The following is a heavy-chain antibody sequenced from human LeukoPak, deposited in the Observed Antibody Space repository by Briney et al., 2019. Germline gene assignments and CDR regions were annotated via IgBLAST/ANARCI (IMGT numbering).Heavy chain of an antibody. D-gene: IGHD3-3*01. V-gene: IGHV4-39*01. J-gene: IGHJ3*02. Sequence: SETLSLTCTVSGGSISSSSYYWGWIRQPPGKGLEWIGSIYYSGSTYYNPSLKSRVTISVDTSKNQFSLKLSSVTAADTAVYYCARLSRHYDFWSGYSNDAFDIWGQGTMVTVSS. CDR2: IYYSGST. CDR3: ARLSRHYDFWSGYSNDAFDI. CDR1: GGSISSSSYY.